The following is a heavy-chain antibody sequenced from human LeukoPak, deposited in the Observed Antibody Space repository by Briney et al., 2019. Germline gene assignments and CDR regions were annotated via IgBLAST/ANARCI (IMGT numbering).Heavy chain of an antibody. CDR3: ARDGWELPVDY. CDR1: GYSISSGYY. D-gene: IGHD1-26*01. CDR2: IYHSGST. V-gene: IGHV4-38-2*02. J-gene: IGHJ4*02. Sequence: PSETLSLTCTVSGYSISSGYYWGWIRQPPGKGLEWIGSIYHSGSTYYNPSLKSRVTISVDTSKNQFSLKLSSVTAADTAVYYCARDGWELPVDYWGQGTLVTASS.